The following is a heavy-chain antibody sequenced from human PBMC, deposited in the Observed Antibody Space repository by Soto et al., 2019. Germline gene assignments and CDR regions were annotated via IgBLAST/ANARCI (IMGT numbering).Heavy chain of an antibody. CDR3: ARDVPAFVVVPAARADY. J-gene: IGHJ4*02. Sequence: EVQLVESGGGLVKPGGSLRLSCAASGFTFSSYSMNWVRQAPGKGLEWVSSISSSSSYIYYADSVKGRFTISRDNAKNSLYLQMNSLRAEDTAVYYCARDVPAFVVVPAARADYWGQGTLVTVSS. CDR2: ISSSSSYI. D-gene: IGHD2-2*01. CDR1: GFTFSSYS. V-gene: IGHV3-21*01.